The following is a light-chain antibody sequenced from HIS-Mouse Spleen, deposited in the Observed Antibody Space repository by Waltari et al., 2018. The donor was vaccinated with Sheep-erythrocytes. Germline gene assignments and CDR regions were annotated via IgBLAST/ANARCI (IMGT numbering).Light chain of an antibody. V-gene: IGLV1-44*01. CDR2: SNK. Sequence: QSVLTQPPSASGTPGQRVTISCSGSSSNIGSNTVNWYRQLPGMAPKLLIYSNKQRPSGVPDRFAGSKSGTSASLAISGLQSEDEADYYCAAWDDSLNGYVFGTGTKVTVL. CDR1: SSNIGSNT. J-gene: IGLJ1*01. CDR3: AAWDDSLNGYV.